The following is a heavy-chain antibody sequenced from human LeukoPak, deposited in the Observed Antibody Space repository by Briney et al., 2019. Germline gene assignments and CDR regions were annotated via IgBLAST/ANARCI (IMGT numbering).Heavy chain of an antibody. CDR1: GFTFSSYG. V-gene: IGHV3-30*02. CDR3: ANGRGYPRKTRMLDY. Sequence: GGSLRLSCAASGFTFSSYGMHWVRQAPGKGLEWVAFIRYDGSNKYYADSVKGRFTISRDNSKNTLYLQMNSLRAEDTAVYYCANGRGYPRKTRMLDYWGQGTLVTVSS. D-gene: IGHD1-1*01. CDR2: IRYDGSNK. J-gene: IGHJ4*02.